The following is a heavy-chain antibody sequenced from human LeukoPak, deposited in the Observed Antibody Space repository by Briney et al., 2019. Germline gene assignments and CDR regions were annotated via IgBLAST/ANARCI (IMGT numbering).Heavy chain of an antibody. D-gene: IGHD3-10*01. CDR3: ARDKLGLWFGELSYYYYGMDV. V-gene: IGHV4-30-4*08. CDR2: IYYSGST. CDR1: GGSFSGYF. Sequence: PSETLSLTCAVYGGSFSGYFWTWIRQPPGKGLEWIGYIYYSGSTYYNPSLKSRVTISVDTSKNQFSLKLSSVTAADTAVYYCARDKLGLWFGELSYYYYGMDVWGQGTTVTVSS. J-gene: IGHJ6*02.